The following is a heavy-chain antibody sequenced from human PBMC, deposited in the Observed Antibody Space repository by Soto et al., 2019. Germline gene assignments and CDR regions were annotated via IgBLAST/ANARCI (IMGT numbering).Heavy chain of an antibody. V-gene: IGHV4-31*03. Sequence: SETLSLTCTVSGGSISSGGYYWSWIRQHPGKGLEWIGYIYYSGSTYYNPSLKSRVTISVDTSKNQFSLKLSSVTAADTAVYYCARLGGRGVYYYDSSGSPPYFDYWGQGTLVTVSS. CDR1: GGSISSGGYY. CDR3: ARLGGRGVYYYDSSGSPPYFDY. D-gene: IGHD3-22*01. CDR2: IYYSGST. J-gene: IGHJ4*02.